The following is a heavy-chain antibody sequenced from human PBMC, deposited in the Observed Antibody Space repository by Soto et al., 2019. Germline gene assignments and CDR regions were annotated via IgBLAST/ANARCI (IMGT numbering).Heavy chain of an antibody. J-gene: IGHJ3*02. CDR2: ISSSSSYI. V-gene: IGHV3-21*01. CDR3: ARKYSSGWYAFDI. Sequence: GGSLRLSCAASGFTFSSYSMNWVRQAPGKGLEWVSSISSSSSYIYYADSVKGRFTISRDNAKNSLYLQMNSLRAEDTAVYYCARKYSSGWYAFDIWGQGTMVTVSS. CDR1: GFTFSSYS. D-gene: IGHD6-19*01.